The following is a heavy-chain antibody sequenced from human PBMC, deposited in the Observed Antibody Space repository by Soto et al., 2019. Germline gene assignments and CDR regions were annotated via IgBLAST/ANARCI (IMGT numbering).Heavy chain of an antibody. CDR3: ARSYTWIAAADD. J-gene: IGHJ4*02. Sequence: SRTLSLTCTVSGGSISSYYWSWIRQPPGKGLEWIGYIYYSGSTNYNPSLKSRVTISVDTSKNQFSLKLSSVTAADTAVYYCARSYTWIAAADDWGQGTLVTVSS. CDR1: GGSISSYY. CDR2: IYYSGST. V-gene: IGHV4-59*01. D-gene: IGHD6-13*01.